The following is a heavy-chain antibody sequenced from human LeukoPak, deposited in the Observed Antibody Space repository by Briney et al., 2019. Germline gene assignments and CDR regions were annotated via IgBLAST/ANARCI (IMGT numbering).Heavy chain of an antibody. V-gene: IGHV3-48*03. CDR2: ISSSGSTI. D-gene: IGHD4-23*01. J-gene: IGHJ6*03. CDR1: GFTFSSYE. Sequence: GGSLRLSCAASGFTFSSYEMNWVRQAPGKGLEWVSYISSSGSTIYYADSVKGRFAISRDNAKNSLYLQMNSLRAEDTAVYYCARDGNPRTLYYYMDVWGKGTTVTVSS. CDR3: ARDGNPRTLYYYMDV.